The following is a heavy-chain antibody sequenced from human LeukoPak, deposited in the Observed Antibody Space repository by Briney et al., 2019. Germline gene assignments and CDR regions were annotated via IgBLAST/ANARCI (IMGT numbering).Heavy chain of an antibody. D-gene: IGHD2-15*01. CDR3: ARSVHCSGGRCYYYYMDV. Sequence: KPGESLKISRKGSGYSFTSYWIGWGRQMPGEGLEWMGIIYPGDSDTRYSPSFQGQVTISADKSISTAYLQWSSLKASDTAMYYCARSVHCSGGRCYYYYMDVWGKGTTVTVSS. CDR1: GYSFTSYW. CDR2: IYPGDSDT. V-gene: IGHV5-51*03. J-gene: IGHJ6*03.